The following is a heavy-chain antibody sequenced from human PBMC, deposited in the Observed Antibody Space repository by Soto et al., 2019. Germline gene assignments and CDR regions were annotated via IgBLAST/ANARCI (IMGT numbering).Heavy chain of an antibody. CDR2: ISSSGSTI. CDR3: ARWYSRYYYYYYGMDV. V-gene: IGHV3-48*03. D-gene: IGHD1-26*01. Sequence: LRLSCAASGFTFSSYEMNWVRQAPGKGLEWVSYISSSGSTIYYADSVKGRFTISRDNAKNSLYLQMNSLRAEDTAVYYCARWYSRYYYYYYGMDVWGQGTTVTVSS. J-gene: IGHJ6*02. CDR1: GFTFSSYE.